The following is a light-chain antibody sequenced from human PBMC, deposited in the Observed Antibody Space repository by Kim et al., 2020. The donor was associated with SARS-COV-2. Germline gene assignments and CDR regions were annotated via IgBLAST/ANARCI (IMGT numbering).Light chain of an antibody. CDR3: QQYNKVPYT. Sequence: VSRGETANLARGASQRVSTHSLWYQHKSGQAPRLLIYGASTRATGIPATFSGSVCGIEFTLTISSLQSEDFAVYFCQQYNKVPYTFGQGTKLDI. V-gene: IGKV3-15*01. J-gene: IGKJ2*01. CDR1: QRVSTH. CDR2: GAS.